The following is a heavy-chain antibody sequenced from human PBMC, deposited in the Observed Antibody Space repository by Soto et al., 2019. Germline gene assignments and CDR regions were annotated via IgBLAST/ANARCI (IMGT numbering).Heavy chain of an antibody. V-gene: IGHV3-33*01. CDR1: GFTFSSYG. J-gene: IGHJ3*01. D-gene: IGHD3-10*01. CDR3: ARDDEFGESNKPWPP. CDR2: IWYDGSNK. Sequence: GGSLRLSCAASGFTFSSYGMHWVRQAPGKGLEWVAVIWYDGSNKYYADSVKGRFTISRDNSKNTLYLQMNSLRAEDTAVYYCARDDEFGESNKPWPPWGQGTMVTVSS.